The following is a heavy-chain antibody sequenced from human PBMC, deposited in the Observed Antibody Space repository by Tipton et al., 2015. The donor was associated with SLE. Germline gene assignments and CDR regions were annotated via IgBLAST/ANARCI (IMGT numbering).Heavy chain of an antibody. CDR2: ISGSDDYT. Sequence: GSLRLSCPASGFTFGSYAMTRVRQAPGKGLEWVSAISGSDDYTYYANSVKGRFTISRDNSKNTLYLQMNTLRADDTAVYYCATDTSYYWGQGTLVTVSS. V-gene: IGHV3-23*01. J-gene: IGHJ4*02. D-gene: IGHD3-16*01. CDR1: GFTFGSYA. CDR3: ATDTSYY.